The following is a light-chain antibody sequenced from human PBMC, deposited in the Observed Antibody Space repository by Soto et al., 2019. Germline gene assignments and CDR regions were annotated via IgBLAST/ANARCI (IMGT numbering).Light chain of an antibody. CDR1: QGISSA. CDR2: DVS. J-gene: IGKJ4*01. CDR3: QQFNNYPLT. Sequence: AIQLTQSPSSLSASAGDRVTITCRASQGISSALAWYQQKPGKAPKLLIYDVSTLESGVPSRFSGSGSGTDFALTISSLQPEDFATYYCQQFNNYPLTFGGGTKVDIK. V-gene: IGKV1D-13*01.